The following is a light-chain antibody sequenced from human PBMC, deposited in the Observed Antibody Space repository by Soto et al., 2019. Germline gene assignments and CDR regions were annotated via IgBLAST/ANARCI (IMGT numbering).Light chain of an antibody. CDR1: QSVSSN. J-gene: IGKJ5*01. CDR3: QKYNNWPPIT. CDR2: AAS. Sequence: ERVMTQSPATLSVSPGERVTLSCRASQSVSSNLAWYQQKPGQAPRLLIYAASNRATGIPDRFSGSGSGTEFTLTISRLQSEDFGVYYCQKYNNWPPITFGQGTRLEIK. V-gene: IGKV3-15*01.